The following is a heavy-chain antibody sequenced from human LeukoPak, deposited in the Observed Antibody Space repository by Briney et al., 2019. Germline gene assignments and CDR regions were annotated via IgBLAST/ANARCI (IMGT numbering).Heavy chain of an antibody. J-gene: IGHJ4*02. CDR3: ARISSGRSTYYFDY. CDR1: GFTFRSYA. Sequence: GRSLRLSCLASGFTFRSYAMNWVRQAPGKGLEWVSAISRSGGSTYSADSVKGRFTISRDTSKNTLYLQMNSLRAEDTAVYYCARISSGRSTYYFDYWGQGTLVTVSS. V-gene: IGHV3-23*01. CDR2: ISRSGGST. D-gene: IGHD1-26*01.